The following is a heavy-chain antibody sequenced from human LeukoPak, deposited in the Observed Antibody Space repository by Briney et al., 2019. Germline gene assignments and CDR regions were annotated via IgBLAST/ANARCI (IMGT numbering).Heavy chain of an antibody. CDR2: IYYSGST. Sequence: SETLSLTCTVSGGYISSYYWSWIRQPPGKGLEWIGYIYYSGSTNYNPSRKSRVTISVDTSRNQFSLRLSSATAADTAMYYCARRQNHYDSNDDWFDPWGEGTLVTVAS. J-gene: IGHJ5*02. D-gene: IGHD3-22*01. CDR1: GGYISSYY. V-gene: IGHV4-59*01. CDR3: ARRQNHYDSNDDWFDP.